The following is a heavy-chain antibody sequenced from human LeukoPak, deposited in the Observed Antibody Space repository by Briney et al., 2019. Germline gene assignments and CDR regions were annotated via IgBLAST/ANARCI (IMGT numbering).Heavy chain of an antibody. CDR1: GFIFSSYG. J-gene: IGHJ3*02. V-gene: IGHV3-30*02. CDR2: IRYDGSRK. D-gene: IGHD4/OR15-4a*01. Sequence: GGSLRLSCAASGFIFSSYGMHWVRQAPDKGLEWVAFIRYDGSRKYYADSVKGRFTISRDNSKNALYLQMNGLRAEDTAMYYCAKVSLNMVNDAFDIWGQGTMVSVSS. CDR3: AKVSLNMVNDAFDI.